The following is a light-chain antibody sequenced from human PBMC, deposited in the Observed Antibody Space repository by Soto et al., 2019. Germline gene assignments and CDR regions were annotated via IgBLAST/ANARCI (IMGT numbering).Light chain of an antibody. CDR2: DDS. CDR3: QVWDSSSDHSV. Sequence: SYELTQPPSVSVAPGQTAAIPCGGDIIGVRSVHWYRQTPGQTPILVVYDDSDRPSGIPERFSGSKTGTLATLTISRVEAGDEADYSCQVWDSSSDHSVFGGGTKVTVL. CDR1: IIGVRS. J-gene: IGLJ2*01. V-gene: IGLV3-21*02.